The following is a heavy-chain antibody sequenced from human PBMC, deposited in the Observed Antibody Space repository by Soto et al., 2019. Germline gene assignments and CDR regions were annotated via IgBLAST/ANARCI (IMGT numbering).Heavy chain of an antibody. CDR2: GSA. V-gene: IGHV1-69*01. D-gene: IGHD2-15*01. CDR1: GGTFRIYT. J-gene: IGHJ5*02. Sequence: QVQLVQSGAEVKKPGSSVNVSCKASGGTFRIYTISCVRQAHGQGLEWMGGSAHSAQKFQGRLTVTADESTSTVYLELSSLTSEDTAVYYCAREGPPDIAWFDPWGPGTLVSVSS. CDR3: AREGPPDIAWFDP.